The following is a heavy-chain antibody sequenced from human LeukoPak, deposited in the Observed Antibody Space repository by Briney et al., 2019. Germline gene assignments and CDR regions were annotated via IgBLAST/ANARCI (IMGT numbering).Heavy chain of an antibody. D-gene: IGHD6-6*01. V-gene: IGHV4-39*01. CDR3: ARSIAAEEDDAFDI. Sequence: PSETLSLTCTVSGGSISSSSYYWGWIRQPPGKGLEWIGSIYYSGSTYYNPSLKSRVAISVDTSKNQFSLKLSSVTAADTAVYYCARSIAAEEDDAFDIWGQGTMVTVSS. CDR1: GGSISSSSYY. CDR2: IYYSGST. J-gene: IGHJ3*02.